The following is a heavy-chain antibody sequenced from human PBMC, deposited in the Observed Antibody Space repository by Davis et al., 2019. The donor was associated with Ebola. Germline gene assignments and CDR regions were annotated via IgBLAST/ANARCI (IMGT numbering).Heavy chain of an antibody. D-gene: IGHD3-9*01. CDR2: INTNTGNP. Sequence: AASVKVSCKASGYTFTSYAMNWVRQAPGQGLEWMGWINTNTGNPTYAQGFTGRFVFSLDTSVSTAYLQISSLKAEDTAVYYCARGGPLFYDILTGYSGTDYWGQGTLVTVSS. J-gene: IGHJ4*02. V-gene: IGHV7-4-1*02. CDR1: GYTFTSYA. CDR3: ARGGPLFYDILTGYSGTDY.